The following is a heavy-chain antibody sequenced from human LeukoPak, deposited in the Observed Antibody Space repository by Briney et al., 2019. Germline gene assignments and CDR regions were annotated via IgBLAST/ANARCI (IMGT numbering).Heavy chain of an antibody. CDR1: GYTFTSYG. CDR3: ARKYDILTGYDNWFDP. Sequence: ASVKVSCKATGYTFTSYGFYWVRQAPGQGLQWMGWISAYNGDTKYAQGLQGRLTLTTDTSTSTAFMELISLRSDDTAVYYCARKYDILTGYDNWFDPWGQGTLVTVSS. V-gene: IGHV1-18*01. D-gene: IGHD3-9*01. CDR2: ISAYNGDT. J-gene: IGHJ5*02.